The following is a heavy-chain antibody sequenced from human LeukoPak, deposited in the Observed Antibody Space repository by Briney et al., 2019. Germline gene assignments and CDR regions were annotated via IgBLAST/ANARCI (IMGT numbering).Heavy chain of an antibody. CDR3: ARAFSGWYFYFDN. CDR2: INSDGSST. D-gene: IGHD6-19*01. V-gene: IGHV3-74*01. J-gene: IGHJ4*02. Sequence: GGSLRLSCAASGFTFSSYWMHWVRQAPGKGLVWVSRINSDGSSTTYADSVKGRFTISRDNAKNTLYLQMNSLRAEDTAVYYCARAFSGWYFYFDNWGQGTLVTVSS. CDR1: GFTFSSYW.